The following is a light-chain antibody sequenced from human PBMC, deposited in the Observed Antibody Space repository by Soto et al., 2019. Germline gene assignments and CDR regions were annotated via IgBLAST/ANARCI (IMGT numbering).Light chain of an antibody. CDR2: EVS. V-gene: IGLV2-8*01. Sequence: QSVLTQPPSASGSPGQSVTISCTGTSSDVGGYNYVSWYQQHPGKAPKVMIYEVSKRPSGVPDRFSGSKSGNTASLTVSGLQAEDEADYYCNSYAGSNNWVFGGGTKVTVL. J-gene: IGLJ2*01. CDR3: NSYAGSNNWV. CDR1: SSDVGGYNY.